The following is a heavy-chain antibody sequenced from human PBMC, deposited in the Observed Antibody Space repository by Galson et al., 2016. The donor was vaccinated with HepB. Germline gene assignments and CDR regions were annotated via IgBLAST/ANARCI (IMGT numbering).Heavy chain of an antibody. CDR2: IVPIFGTA. J-gene: IGHJ2*01. D-gene: IGHD6-19*01. CDR3: ARGSEGIAVAGTGYFDL. Sequence: SVKVSCKASGGTFSSYAISWVRQAPRQGLEWMGGIVPIFGTANYAQKFQGRVTITADESTTTVYMELSSLRSEDTAVYYCARGSEGIAVAGTGYFDLWGRGTLVTVSS. CDR1: GGTFSSYA. V-gene: IGHV1-69*13.